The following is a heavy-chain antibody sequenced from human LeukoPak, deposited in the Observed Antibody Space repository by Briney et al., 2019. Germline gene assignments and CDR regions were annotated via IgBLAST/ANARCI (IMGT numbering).Heavy chain of an antibody. CDR3: ARDASAYAGWFDP. J-gene: IGHJ5*02. D-gene: IGHD5-12*01. CDR1: GGSISFYY. V-gene: IGHV4-59*01. Sequence: SETLSLTCTVSGGSISFYYWSWIRQPPGKGLEWIGDIYYSGTTNYNPSLKSRVTISVDTSKNQFSLKLSSVTAADTAVYYCARDASAYAGWFDPWGQGTLVTVSS. CDR2: IYYSGTT.